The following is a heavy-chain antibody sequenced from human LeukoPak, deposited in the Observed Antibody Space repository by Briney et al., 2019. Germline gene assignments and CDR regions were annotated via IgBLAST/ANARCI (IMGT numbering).Heavy chain of an antibody. J-gene: IGHJ4*02. Sequence: SETLSLTCIVSGGSISRYSWNWIRQSPGKGLEWVGYTAHSGTTSYKSSLKSRVTISVDTSKNQLSLRLTSVTAADTVVYYCARWDDSAWAFGNWGPGTLVTVSS. CDR3: ARWDDSAWAFGN. CDR2: TAHSGTT. V-gene: IGHV4-59*08. D-gene: IGHD6-19*01. CDR1: GGSISRYS.